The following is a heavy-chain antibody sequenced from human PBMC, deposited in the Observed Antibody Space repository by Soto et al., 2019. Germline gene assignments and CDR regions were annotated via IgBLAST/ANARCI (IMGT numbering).Heavy chain of an antibody. V-gene: IGHV3-30-3*01. J-gene: IGHJ4*02. CDR2: ISYDGSNK. CDR1: GFTFSSFS. Sequence: QVQLVESGGGVVQPGRALRLSCAASGFTFSSFSLHWVPQAPGKGLEWLALISYDGSNKYNADSVKGRFTISRDNSNNTLYLQLNSLRPEDTAVYYCARTTTVAGTPEFDYWGQGTLVTVSS. CDR3: ARTTTVAGTPEFDY. D-gene: IGHD6-19*01.